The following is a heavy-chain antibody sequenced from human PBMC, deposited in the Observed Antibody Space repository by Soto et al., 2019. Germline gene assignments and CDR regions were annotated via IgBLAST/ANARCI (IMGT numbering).Heavy chain of an antibody. CDR3: AREVATTHYYYYYMDV. Sequence: PSETLSLTCAVYGGSFSGYYWSWIRQPPGKGLEWIGEINHSGSTNYNPSLKSRVTISVDTSKNQFSLKLSSVTAADTAVYYCAREVATTHYYYYYMDVWGKGTTVTVSS. V-gene: IGHV4-34*01. CDR2: INHSGST. CDR1: GGSFSGYY. D-gene: IGHD5-12*01. J-gene: IGHJ6*03.